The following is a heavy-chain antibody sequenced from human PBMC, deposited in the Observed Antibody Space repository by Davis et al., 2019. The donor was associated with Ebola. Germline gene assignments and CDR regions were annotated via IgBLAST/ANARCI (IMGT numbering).Heavy chain of an antibody. J-gene: IGHJ6*02. D-gene: IGHD1-1*01. CDR3: AREETGYYYYGMDV. V-gene: IGHV3-11*06. CDR1: GFTFSDYY. CDR2: ISSSSSYI. Sequence: PGGSLRLSCAASGFTFSDYYMSWIRQAPGKGLEWVSSISSSSSYIYYADSVKGRFTISRDNAKNSLYLQMNSLRAEDTAVYYCAREETGYYYYGMDVWGQGTTVTVSS.